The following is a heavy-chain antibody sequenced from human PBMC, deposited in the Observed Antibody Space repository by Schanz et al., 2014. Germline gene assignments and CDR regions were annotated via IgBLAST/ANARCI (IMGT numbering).Heavy chain of an antibody. J-gene: IGHJ4*02. Sequence: QVQLVQSGGGVVQPGGSLRLSCAASGFTFTSYSMHWVRQAPGRGLEWVAATRYDGNNKYYVDSVKGRFTISRDNSMNTLHLQMNSLRAGDTAVYYCAKDGRLPYYGTGSDFDYWGQGTLVAVSS. CDR3: AKDGRLPYYGTGSDFDY. CDR2: TRYDGNNK. CDR1: GFTFTSYS. D-gene: IGHD3-22*01. V-gene: IGHV3-33*06.